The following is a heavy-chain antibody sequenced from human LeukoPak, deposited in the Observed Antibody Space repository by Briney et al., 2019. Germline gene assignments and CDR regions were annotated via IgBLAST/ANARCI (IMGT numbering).Heavy chain of an antibody. D-gene: IGHD3-22*01. Sequence: GGSLRLSCAASGFTFSSYGMHWVRQAPGKGLEWVAFIRYDGSNKYYADSVKGRFTISRDNSKNTLYLQMNSLRAEDTAMYYCATFTYYYDSSGYSQGDYWGQGTLVTVSS. CDR3: ATFTYYYDSSGYSQGDY. J-gene: IGHJ4*02. CDR2: IRYDGSNK. CDR1: GFTFSSYG. V-gene: IGHV3-30*02.